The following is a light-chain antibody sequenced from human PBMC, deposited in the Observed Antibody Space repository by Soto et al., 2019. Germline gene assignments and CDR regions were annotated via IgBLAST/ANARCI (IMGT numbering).Light chain of an antibody. CDR1: SSDVGGYNY. Sequence: QSVLTQPASVSGSPGQSITISCTGTSSDVGGYNYVSWYQQHPGKAPKLMIYEVSNRPSGVSNRFSGSKSGNTASLTISGLQAEDEADYYCSSYTFSSTWLFGTGTKLTVL. CDR2: EVS. J-gene: IGLJ1*01. CDR3: SSYTFSSTWL. V-gene: IGLV2-14*01.